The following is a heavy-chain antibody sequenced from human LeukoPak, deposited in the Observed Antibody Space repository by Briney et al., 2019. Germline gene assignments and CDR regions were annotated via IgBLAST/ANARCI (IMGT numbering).Heavy chain of an antibody. J-gene: IGHJ4*02. CDR3: ARRMATTQTFDY. D-gene: IGHD5-12*01. V-gene: IGHV5-51*01. CDR1: GYTFTTYY. CDR2: IYPDDSDT. Sequence: KFGESLKISCKGSGYTFTTYYIGWVRQMPGQGLEWMGIIYPDDSDTRYSPSFQGQVTFSADKSISTAYLQWSSLKASDTAMYYCARRMATTQTFDYWGQGTLVTVSS.